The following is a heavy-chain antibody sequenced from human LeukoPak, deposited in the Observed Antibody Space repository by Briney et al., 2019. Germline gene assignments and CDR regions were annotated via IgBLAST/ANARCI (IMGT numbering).Heavy chain of an antibody. Sequence: PGGSLRLSCAASGFTFSSYSMNWVRQAPGKGLKWVSSISSSSSYIYYADSVKGRFTISRDNAKNSLYLQMNSLRAEDTAVYYCARGSSSGYYYFDYWGQGTLVTVSS. J-gene: IGHJ4*02. D-gene: IGHD3-22*01. CDR3: ARGSSSGYYYFDY. V-gene: IGHV3-21*01. CDR2: ISSSSSYI. CDR1: GFTFSSYS.